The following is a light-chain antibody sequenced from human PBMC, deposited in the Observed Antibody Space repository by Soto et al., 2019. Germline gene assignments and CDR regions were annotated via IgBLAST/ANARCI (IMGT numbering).Light chain of an antibody. Sequence: IHMTHSPSTLSASIVDRVSITFRASQTISDWLAWHQQKPGKAPELLIYKASSLESGVPSRFSGSGSGTEFTLTISSLQPDDFATYYCLQYETYWTFGQGTKVDIK. CDR3: LQYETYWT. CDR1: QTISDW. V-gene: IGKV1-5*03. J-gene: IGKJ1*01. CDR2: KAS.